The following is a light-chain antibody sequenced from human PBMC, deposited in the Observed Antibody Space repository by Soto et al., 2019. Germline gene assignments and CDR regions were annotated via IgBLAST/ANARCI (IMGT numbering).Light chain of an antibody. CDR3: QQLNSYPP. J-gene: IGKJ1*01. CDR1: QGISSY. CDR2: AAS. V-gene: IGKV1-9*01. Sequence: DIQLTQSQSFLSASLGTRATITGRASQGISSYLAWYQQKPGKAPKLLIYAASTLQSGVPSRFSGSGSGTEFTLTISSLQPEDFATYYCQQLNSYPPVGQGTKVDIK.